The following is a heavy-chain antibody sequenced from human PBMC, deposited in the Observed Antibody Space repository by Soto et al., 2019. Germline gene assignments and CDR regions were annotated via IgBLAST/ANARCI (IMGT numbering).Heavy chain of an antibody. CDR1: GYTFTGYG. Sequence: QAQLVQAGAEVKEPGASVKVSCKASGYTFTGYGITWVRQSPGQGLEGMGWASPLSATTNYAPKFQGRVTMTTDTSTNMAYMELRSLRSDDTAGYYCARGGTAEADFWGQGTLVTVSS. V-gene: IGHV1-18*01. D-gene: IGHD2-21*02. J-gene: IGHJ4*02. CDR2: ASPLSATT. CDR3: ARGGTAEADF.